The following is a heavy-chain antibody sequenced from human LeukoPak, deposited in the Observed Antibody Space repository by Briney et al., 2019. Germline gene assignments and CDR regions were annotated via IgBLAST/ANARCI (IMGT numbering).Heavy chain of an antibody. CDR2: ISANNGDT. J-gene: IGHJ4*02. D-gene: IGHD4-17*01. CDR1: GYTFTNYG. V-gene: IGHV1-18*01. CDR3: ARERGYGDYVFYY. Sequence: GASVKVSCKASGYTFTNYGINWVRQAPGQGLEWMGWISANNGDTNFAQKFQDRVTMTTDTFTSTAYMELRSLRSDDTAVYYCARERGYGDYVFYYWGQGTLVTVSS.